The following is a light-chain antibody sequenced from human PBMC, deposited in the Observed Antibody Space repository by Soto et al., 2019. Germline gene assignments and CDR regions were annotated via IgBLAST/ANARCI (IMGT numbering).Light chain of an antibody. CDR1: QSVSRSY. J-gene: IGKJ2*01. Sequence: EIVLTQSPGTLSLSPGESTALSCRASQSVSRSYLAGYQQKPGQAPRLLIYGASSRATGIPDRFSGSGSGTDFTLTISRLETEDFAVYYCQQSDRSSPMYIFGQGTKLEIK. CDR2: GAS. V-gene: IGKV3-20*01. CDR3: QQSDRSSPMYI.